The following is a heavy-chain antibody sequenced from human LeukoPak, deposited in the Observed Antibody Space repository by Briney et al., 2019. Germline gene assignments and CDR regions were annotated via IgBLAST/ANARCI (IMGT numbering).Heavy chain of an antibody. D-gene: IGHD4-17*01. Sequence: GGSLRLSCAASGFTFSSYSMNWVRQAPGKGLEWVSSISSSSSYIYYADSVKGRFTISRDNAKNSLYLQINSLRAEDTAVYYCATATTVTRVGYWGQGTLVTVSS. J-gene: IGHJ4*02. CDR2: ISSSSSYI. CDR3: ATATTVTRVGY. CDR1: GFTFSSYS. V-gene: IGHV3-21*01.